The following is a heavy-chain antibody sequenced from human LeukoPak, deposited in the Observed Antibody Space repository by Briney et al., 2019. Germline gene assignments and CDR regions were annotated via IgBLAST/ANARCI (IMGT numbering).Heavy chain of an antibody. Sequence: GGSLRLSFAASGFTFSSYAMYWVRQAPGKGLEWVSGIFGSGGSTHYADSVKGRFTISRDNSKNTVYLQMNSLRAEDTAVYYCAKTTTGYSSGRFPGWPVDYWGQGTLVTVSS. CDR3: AKTTTGYSSGRFPGWPVDY. D-gene: IGHD6-19*01. CDR2: IFGSGGST. V-gene: IGHV3-23*01. CDR1: GFTFSSYA. J-gene: IGHJ4*02.